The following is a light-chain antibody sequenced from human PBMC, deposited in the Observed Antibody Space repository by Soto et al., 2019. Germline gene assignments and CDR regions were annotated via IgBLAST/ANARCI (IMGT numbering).Light chain of an antibody. CDR2: TAG. J-gene: IGLJ1*01. CDR1: SSNIGSNT. V-gene: IGLV1-44*01. CDR3: SAWDNSLNGYV. Sequence: QSVLTQPLSVSASPGQRVTISCSGGSSNIGSNTVAWYQHLPGTAPPRLIFTAGQRPSGVPGRFSGSKSGTSASLAISGLHFEDEGDYYCSAWDNSLNGYVFGPGTKLTVL.